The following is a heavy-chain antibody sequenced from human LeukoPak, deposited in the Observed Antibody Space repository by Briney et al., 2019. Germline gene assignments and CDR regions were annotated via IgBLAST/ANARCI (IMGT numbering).Heavy chain of an antibody. Sequence: GESLKISCKGSGYNFTNYWIGWVRPMPGKGLEWMGIIYPGDSDTRYSPSFQGQVTISADKSISTAYLQWGSLKASDTAIFYCARHYCSSASCFEGYYYYMDVWGKGTTVTVSS. CDR1: GYNFTNYW. V-gene: IGHV5-51*01. J-gene: IGHJ6*03. CDR3: ARHYCSSASCFEGYYYYMDV. D-gene: IGHD2-2*01. CDR2: IYPGDSDT.